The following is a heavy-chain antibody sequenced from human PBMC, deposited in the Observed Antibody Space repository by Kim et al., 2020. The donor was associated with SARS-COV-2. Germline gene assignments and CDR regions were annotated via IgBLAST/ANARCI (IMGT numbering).Heavy chain of an antibody. V-gene: IGHV4-4*02. CDR3: ARDSMKTNDIAVAVAAFDI. J-gene: IGHJ3*02. CDR1: GGSISSSNW. D-gene: IGHD6-19*01. CDR2: IYHSGST. Sequence: SETLSLTCAVSGGSISSSNWWSWVRQPPGKGLEWIGEIYHSGSTNYNPSLKSRVTISVDKSKNQFSLKLSSVTAADTAVYYCARDSMKTNDIAVAVAAFDIWGQGTMVTVSS.